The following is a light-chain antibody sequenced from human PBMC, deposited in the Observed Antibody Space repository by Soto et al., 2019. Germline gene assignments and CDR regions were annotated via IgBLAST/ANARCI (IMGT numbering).Light chain of an antibody. CDR3: SSYAGSSSVV. CDR2: EVS. J-gene: IGLJ2*01. Sequence: QSVLTQPASVSGSPGQSITISCTGTSSDVGGYTYVSWYQQHPGKAPKLMIYEVSSRPSGVSNRFSGSKSDNTASLTISGLQAEDEADYYCSSYAGSSSVVFGGGTKLTVL. CDR1: SSDVGGYTY. V-gene: IGLV2-14*01.